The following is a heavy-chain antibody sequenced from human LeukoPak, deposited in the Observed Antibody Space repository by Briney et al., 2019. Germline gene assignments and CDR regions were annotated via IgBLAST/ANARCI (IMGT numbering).Heavy chain of an antibody. CDR2: INHGGST. Sequence: SETLSLTCAVYGGSFSGDFWSWIRQSPGKGLEWIGEINHGGSTTYNPSLQSRVTMSVDTSTNQISLKLSSVTAADTAVYYCARDRGTWNDDGFGYWGQGTLVTVSS. CDR3: ARDRGTWNDDGFGY. V-gene: IGHV4-34*01. CDR1: GGSFSGDF. D-gene: IGHD1-1*01. J-gene: IGHJ4*02.